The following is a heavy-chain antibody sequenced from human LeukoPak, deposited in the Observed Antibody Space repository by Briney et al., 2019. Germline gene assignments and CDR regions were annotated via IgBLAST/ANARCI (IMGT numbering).Heavy chain of an antibody. V-gene: IGHV3-21*01. Sequence: PGGSLRLSCAASGFTFSSYSMNWVRQAPGKGLEWVSSISSSSSYIYYADSVKGRFTISRDNAKNSLYLQMNSLRAEGTAVYYCARGGTVTTNNWFDPWGQGTLVTVSS. CDR3: ARGGTVTTNNWFDP. D-gene: IGHD4-11*01. CDR1: GFTFSSYS. J-gene: IGHJ5*02. CDR2: ISSSSSYI.